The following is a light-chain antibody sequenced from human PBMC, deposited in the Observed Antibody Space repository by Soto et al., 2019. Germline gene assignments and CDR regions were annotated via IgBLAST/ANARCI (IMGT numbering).Light chain of an antibody. CDR3: QQYNNWPPIT. V-gene: IGKV3-15*01. J-gene: IGKJ3*01. CDR2: AAS. CDR1: QSVSSN. Sequence: EIVMTQSPATLSVSPGERATLSCRASQSVSSNLAWYQQKPGQTPRLLLYAASTRATGIPARFSGSGSGIEFSLTISSLQSEDFAVYYCQQYNNWPPITFGPGTKVDIK.